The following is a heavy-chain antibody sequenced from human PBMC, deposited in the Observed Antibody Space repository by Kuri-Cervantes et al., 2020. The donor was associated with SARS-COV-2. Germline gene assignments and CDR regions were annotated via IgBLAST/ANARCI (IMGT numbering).Heavy chain of an antibody. V-gene: IGHV3-30-3*01. D-gene: IGHD4-11*01. CDR2: ISYDGSNK. CDR1: GFTFSSYA. Sequence: PRGSLRLSCAASGFTFSSYAMHWVRQAPGKGLEWVAVISYDGSNKYYADSVKGRFTISRDNSKNTLYLQMHSLTAEDTAVYYCARAPMTNSFDFWGQGTLVTVSS. CDR3: ARAPMTNSFDF. J-gene: IGHJ4*02.